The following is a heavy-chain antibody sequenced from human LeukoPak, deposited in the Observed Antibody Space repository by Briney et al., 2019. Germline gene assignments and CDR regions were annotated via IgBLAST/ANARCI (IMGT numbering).Heavy chain of an antibody. Sequence: ASVKVSCKASDYTCTSYGISWVRQAPGQGLEWMGWISAYNGNTNYAQKLQGRVTMTTDTSTSTAYMELRGLRSDDTAVYYCARAVLLWFGESQNYGMDVWGKGTTVTVSS. V-gene: IGHV1-18*04. CDR3: ARAVLLWFGESQNYGMDV. CDR1: DYTCTSYG. D-gene: IGHD3-10*01. CDR2: ISAYNGNT. J-gene: IGHJ6*04.